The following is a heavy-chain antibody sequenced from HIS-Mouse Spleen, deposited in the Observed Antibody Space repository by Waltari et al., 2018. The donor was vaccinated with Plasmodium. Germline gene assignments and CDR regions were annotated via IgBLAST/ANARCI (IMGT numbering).Heavy chain of an antibody. CDR1: GGSISSYY. CDR3: ARVGRRIWGAFDI. CDR2: IYYSGST. V-gene: IGHV4-59*01. J-gene: IGHJ3*02. Sequence: QVQLQESGPGLVKPSETLSLTCTVPGGSISSYYWSWIRPPPGKGLEWIGYIYYSGSTNNNPSPKSRVTISVDTSKNQFSLKLSSVTAADTAVYYCARVGRRIWGAFDIWGQGTMVTVSS. D-gene: IGHD3-16*01.